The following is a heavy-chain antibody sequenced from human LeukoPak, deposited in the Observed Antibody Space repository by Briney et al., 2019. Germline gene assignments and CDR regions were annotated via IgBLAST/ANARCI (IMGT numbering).Heavy chain of an antibody. D-gene: IGHD2-15*01. CDR1: GGSISSSSYY. CDR2: IYYSGST. V-gene: IGHV4-39*07. Sequence: PSETLSLTCTVSGGSISSSSYYWGWIRQPPGKGLEWIGSIYYSGSTYYNPSLKSRVTISVDTSKNQFSLKLSSVTAADTAVYYCARVFWRYCSGGSCVYFDYWGQGTLVTVSS. J-gene: IGHJ4*02. CDR3: ARVFWRYCSGGSCVYFDY.